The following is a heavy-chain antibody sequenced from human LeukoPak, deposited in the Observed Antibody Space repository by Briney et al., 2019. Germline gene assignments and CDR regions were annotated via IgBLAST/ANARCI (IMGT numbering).Heavy chain of an antibody. CDR2: IIPILGIA. Sequence: SVKVSCKASGGTFSSYAISWVRQAPGQGLEWMGRIIPILGIANYAQKFQGRVTITADKSTSTAYMELSSLRSEDTAVYYCARFPGGSYNWFDPWGQGTLVTVSS. CDR3: ARFPGGSYNWFDP. J-gene: IGHJ5*02. V-gene: IGHV1-69*04. CDR1: GGTFSSYA.